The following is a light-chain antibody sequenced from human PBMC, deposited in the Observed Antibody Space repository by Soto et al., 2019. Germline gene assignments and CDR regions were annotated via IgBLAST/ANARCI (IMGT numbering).Light chain of an antibody. J-gene: IGKJ1*01. CDR3: IQFSHVPRT. CDR1: QSLVYSDGNTY. CDR2: QVS. V-gene: IGKV2-24*01. Sequence: VLTQTPLSSPVTLGQPASISCRSSQSLVYSDGNTYLSWLQQRPGQTPRLLIYQVSNRFSGVPDRFSGSGAGTDVTLKISMVEAEDVGVYSWIQFSHVPRTCGQRTKVEIK.